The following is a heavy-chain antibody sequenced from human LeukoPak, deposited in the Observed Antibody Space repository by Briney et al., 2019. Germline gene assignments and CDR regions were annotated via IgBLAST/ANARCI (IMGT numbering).Heavy chain of an antibody. CDR1: GFTFSSYS. Sequence: PGGSLRLSCAASGFTFSSYSMNWVRQAPGKGLEWVSSISSSSSYIYYADSVKGRFTISRDNAKNSLYLQMNSLRAEDTAAYYCARVPYSSSCSDYWGQGTLVTVSS. J-gene: IGHJ4*02. CDR2: ISSSSSYI. CDR3: ARVPYSSSCSDY. D-gene: IGHD6-13*01. V-gene: IGHV3-21*01.